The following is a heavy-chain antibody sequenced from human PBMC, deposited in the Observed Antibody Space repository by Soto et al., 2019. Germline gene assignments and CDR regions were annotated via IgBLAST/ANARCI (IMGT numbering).Heavy chain of an antibody. CDR2: INHSRST. J-gene: IGHJ3*02. CDR1: GGSFSGYY. CDR3: ALIVVVAATDDAFDI. Sequence: QVQLQQWGAGLLKPSETLSLTCAVYGGSFSGYYWSWIRQPPGKGLEWIGEINHSRSTNYNPSLKSRVTISVDTSKNQFSLKLSSVTAADTAVYYCALIVVVAATDDAFDIWGQGTMVTVSS. D-gene: IGHD2-15*01. V-gene: IGHV4-34*01.